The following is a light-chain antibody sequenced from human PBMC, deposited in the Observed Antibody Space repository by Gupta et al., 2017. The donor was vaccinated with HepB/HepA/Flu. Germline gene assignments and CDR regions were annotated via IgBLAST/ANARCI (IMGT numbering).Light chain of an antibody. Sequence: DIQMNQSPSSLSASVGDRVTITCRSSQSISTYLNWYHQKPGKAPKLLISFASTLQSGVPSRFSGSGSGTDFTLTISSLQPEDFAIYYCQQSYKTPPTFGGGTKVEIK. CDR2: FAS. V-gene: IGKV1-39*01. J-gene: IGKJ4*01. CDR3: QQSYKTPPT. CDR1: QSISTY.